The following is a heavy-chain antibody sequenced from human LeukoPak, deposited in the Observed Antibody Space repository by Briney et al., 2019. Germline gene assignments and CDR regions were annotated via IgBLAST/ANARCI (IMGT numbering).Heavy chain of an antibody. J-gene: IGHJ5*02. V-gene: IGHV3-30*02. D-gene: IGHD3-3*01. CDR1: GFTFSSYG. CDR2: IRYDGSNK. Sequence: GGSLRLSCAASGFTFSSYGMHWVRQAPGKGLEGVAFIRYDGSNKYYADSVKGRFTIPRDNSKNTLYLQMNSLRAEDTAVYSCAKDNLHYDFWSGYYEGGNWFDPWGQGTLVTVSS. CDR3: AKDNLHYDFWSGYYEGGNWFDP.